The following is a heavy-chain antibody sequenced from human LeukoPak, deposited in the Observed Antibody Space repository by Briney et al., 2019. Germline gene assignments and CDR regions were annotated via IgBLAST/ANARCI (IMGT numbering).Heavy chain of an antibody. Sequence: ASVKVSCKASGYTFTSYFLFWVRQAPGQGLEWMGIINPSGGSTSYAQKFQGRVTMTRDTSTSTVYIELSSLRSEDTAVYYCARGPLGSSSWYFLDPYFDYWGQGTLVTVSS. J-gene: IGHJ4*02. CDR3: ARGPLGSSSWYFLDPYFDY. V-gene: IGHV1-46*01. CDR2: INPSGGST. CDR1: GYTFTSYF. D-gene: IGHD6-13*01.